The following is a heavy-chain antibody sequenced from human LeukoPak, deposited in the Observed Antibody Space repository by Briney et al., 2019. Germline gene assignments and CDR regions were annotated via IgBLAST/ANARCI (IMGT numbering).Heavy chain of an antibody. CDR3: ARRSGSYYNYFDY. V-gene: IGHV4-34*01. D-gene: IGHD1-26*01. CDR2: INHSGST. J-gene: IGHJ4*02. Sequence: SETLSLTCAVYGGSFSGYYWSWIRQPPGKGLEWIGEINHSGSTNYNPSLKSRVTISVDTSKNQFSLKLSSATAADTAVYYCARRSGSYYNYFDYWGQGTLVTVSS. CDR1: GGSFSGYY.